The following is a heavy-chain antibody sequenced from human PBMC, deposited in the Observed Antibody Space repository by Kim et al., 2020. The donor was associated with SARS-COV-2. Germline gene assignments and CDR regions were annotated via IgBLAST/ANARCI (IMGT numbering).Heavy chain of an antibody. CDR2: IYYSGST. V-gene: IGHV4-59*02. CDR1: GDSVSFYY. D-gene: IGHD5-12*01. J-gene: IGHJ4*02. Sequence: SETLSLTCTVSGDSVSFYYWSWIRQPPGKGLEWIGYIYYSGSTNYNPSLNSRVTISVDTSKNQFSLKLTSVTAADTAVYYCARGSKDGYNYFDYWGQ. CDR3: ARGSKDGYNYFDY.